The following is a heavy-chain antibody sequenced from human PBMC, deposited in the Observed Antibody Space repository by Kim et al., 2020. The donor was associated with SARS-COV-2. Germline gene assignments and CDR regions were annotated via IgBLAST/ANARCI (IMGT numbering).Heavy chain of an antibody. J-gene: IGHJ5*02. Sequence: SETLSLTCTVSGGSISSYYWSWIRQPPGKGLEWIGYIYYSGSTNYNPSLKSRVTISVDTSKNQFSLKLSSVTAADTAVYYCARLQVPYYYDSSGYWFDPWGQGTLVTFS. D-gene: IGHD3-22*01. CDR3: ARLQVPYYYDSSGYWFDP. CDR2: IYYSGST. V-gene: IGHV4-59*13. CDR1: GGSISSYY.